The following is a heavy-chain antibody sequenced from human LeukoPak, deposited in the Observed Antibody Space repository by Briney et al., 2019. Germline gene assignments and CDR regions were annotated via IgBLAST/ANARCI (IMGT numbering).Heavy chain of an antibody. CDR2: INTNSGNT. Sequence: GASVKVSCKASGYTFTSYDTNWVRHATGHGLECIGWINTNSGNTGYAQKFQGRVTMTTNTSLSTAYMELSRLRSEDTAVCYCARFGGYNYYYYYGMDVWGQGTTVTVSS. V-gene: IGHV1-8*01. CDR1: GYTFTSYD. J-gene: IGHJ6*02. D-gene: IGHD3-22*01. CDR3: ARFGGYNYYYYYGMDV.